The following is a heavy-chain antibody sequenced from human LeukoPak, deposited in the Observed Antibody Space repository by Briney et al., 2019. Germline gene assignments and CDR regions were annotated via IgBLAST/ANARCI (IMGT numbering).Heavy chain of an antibody. CDR1: GVSISSGGYS. J-gene: IGHJ4*02. Sequence: PSETLSLTCAVSGVSISSGGYSWSWIRQPPGKGLEWIGYIYHSGSTYYNPSPKSRVTMSVDTSKNQFSLKLSSVTAADTAVYYCAAVSYYFDYWGQGTLVTVSS. CDR2: IYHSGST. V-gene: IGHV4-30-2*01. CDR3: AAVSYYFDY.